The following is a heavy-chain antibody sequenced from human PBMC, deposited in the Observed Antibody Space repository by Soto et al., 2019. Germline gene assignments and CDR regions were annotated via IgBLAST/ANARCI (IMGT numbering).Heavy chain of an antibody. V-gene: IGHV4-34*01. CDR2: INHSGST. CDR3: ARLFEAARLHYYYYYMDV. D-gene: IGHD6-6*01. J-gene: IGHJ6*03. CDR1: GGSFSGYY. Sequence: QVQLQQWGAGLLKPSETLSLTCAVYGGSFSGYYWSWIRQPAGKGLEWIGEINHSGSTNYNPSLKSRVTISVDTSKNQFSLKLSSVTAADTAVYYCARLFEAARLHYYYYYMDVWGKGTTVTVSS.